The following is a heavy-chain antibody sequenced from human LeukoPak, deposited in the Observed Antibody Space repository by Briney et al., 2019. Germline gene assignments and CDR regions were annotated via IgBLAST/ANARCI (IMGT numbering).Heavy chain of an antibody. CDR3: VRERGATVDY. V-gene: IGHV1-2*02. Sequence: GASVKVSRKASVYTFSGYYIHWVRPAPGQGLEWMGWINFNSGDTNYAQKFQGRVTETRDTSISTTYMELSSLRADDTAIYHCVRERGATVDYWGQGTLVTVSS. D-gene: IGHD1-26*01. CDR2: INFNSGDT. CDR1: VYTFSGYY. J-gene: IGHJ4*02.